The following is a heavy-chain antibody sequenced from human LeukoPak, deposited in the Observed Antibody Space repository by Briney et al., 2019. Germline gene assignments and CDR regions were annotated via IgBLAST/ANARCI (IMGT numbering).Heavy chain of an antibody. Sequence: PGGSLRLSCAASGFTFSSYGMHWVRQAPGKGLEWVAFIRYDGSNKYYADSVKGRFTISRDNSKNTLYLQMNSLRAEDTAVYYCAKGGPQWLVHQLTSFDYWGQGTLVTVSS. CDR3: AKGGPQWLVHQLTSFDY. CDR2: IRYDGSNK. J-gene: IGHJ4*02. CDR1: GFTFSSYG. D-gene: IGHD6-19*01. V-gene: IGHV3-30*02.